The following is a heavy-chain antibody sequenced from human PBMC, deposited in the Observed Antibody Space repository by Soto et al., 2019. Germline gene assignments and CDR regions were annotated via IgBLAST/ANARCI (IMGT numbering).Heavy chain of an antibody. CDR1: GFTFSSYG. D-gene: IGHD1-1*01. CDR2: IWYDGSNK. Sequence: GGSLRLSCAASGFTFSSYGMHWVRQAPGKGLEWVAVIWYDGSNKYYADSVKGRFTISRDNSKNTLYLQMNSLRAEDTAVYYCARVIKELEPRINYYYYGMDVWGQGTTVTVSS. V-gene: IGHV3-33*01. J-gene: IGHJ6*02. CDR3: ARVIKELEPRINYYYYGMDV.